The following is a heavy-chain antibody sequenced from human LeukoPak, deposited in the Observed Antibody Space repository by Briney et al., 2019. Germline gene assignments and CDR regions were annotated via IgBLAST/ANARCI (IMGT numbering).Heavy chain of an antibody. V-gene: IGHV3-74*01. Sequence: GGSLRLSCAASGFTFSSYWMHWVRQAPGKGLVWVSRINSDGSSTSYADSVKGRFTISRDNAKNTLYLQMNSLRAEDTAVYYCARGPSDWLLYKYYFDYWGQGTLVTVSS. D-gene: IGHD3/OR15-3a*01. CDR3: ARGPSDWLLYKYYFDY. CDR2: INSDGSST. J-gene: IGHJ4*02. CDR1: GFTFSSYW.